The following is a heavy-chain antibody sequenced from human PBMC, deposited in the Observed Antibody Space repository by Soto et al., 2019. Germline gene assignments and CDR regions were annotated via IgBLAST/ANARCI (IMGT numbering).Heavy chain of an antibody. CDR3: ARVRGTAGKRYFDY. CDR2: ISYSGST. Sequence: SETLSLTCTVSGGSISGHYWSWIRQPPGKGLQYIGYISYSGSTTYNPSLKSRVTISVDSSKNQFSLKLDSVTLADTAVYYCARVRGTAGKRYFDYWGPGTLVTVSS. V-gene: IGHV4-59*11. CDR1: GGSISGHY. J-gene: IGHJ4*02. D-gene: IGHD6-13*01.